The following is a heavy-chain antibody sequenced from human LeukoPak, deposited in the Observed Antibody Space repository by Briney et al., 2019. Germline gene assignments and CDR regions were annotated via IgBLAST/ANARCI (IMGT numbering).Heavy chain of an antibody. CDR3: ARFSPVDRGSFDH. CDR1: GGSISSSSYY. D-gene: IGHD6-19*01. V-gene: IGHV4-39*01. Sequence: SETLSLTCTVSGGSISSSSYYWGWIRQPPGKGLEWIGSIYYSGSTYYNPSLKSRVTISVDTSKNQFSLKLSSVTAADTAVYYCARFSPVDRGSFDHWGQGTLVTVSS. J-gene: IGHJ4*02. CDR2: IYYSGST.